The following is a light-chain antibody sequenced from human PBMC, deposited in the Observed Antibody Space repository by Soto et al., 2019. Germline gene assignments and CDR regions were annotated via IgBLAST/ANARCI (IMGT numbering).Light chain of an antibody. CDR2: AAS. CDR3: QQSDSTQYT. J-gene: IGKJ2*01. CDR1: QNIRTY. Sequence: DIQMTQSPSSLSASVGDSVTITCRASQNIRTYLNWYQQQPGRDPKLLIYAASTLQSGVPSRFSGSGSGTDFTLTINSLQPEDFATYYYCQQSDSTQYTFGQGTKLDVK. V-gene: IGKV1-39*01.